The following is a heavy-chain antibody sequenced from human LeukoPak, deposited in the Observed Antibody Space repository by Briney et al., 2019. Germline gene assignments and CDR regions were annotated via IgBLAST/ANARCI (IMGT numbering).Heavy chain of an antibody. CDR3: ARVTGGQLVRSRGGY. Sequence: GASVKVSCKASGGTFSSYAISWVRQAPGQGLEWMGRIIPILGIANYAQKFQGRVTINADKSTSTAYMELSSLRSEDTAVYYCARVTGGQLVRSRGGYWGQGTLVTVSS. J-gene: IGHJ4*02. CDR1: GGTFSSYA. CDR2: IIPILGIA. D-gene: IGHD6-13*01. V-gene: IGHV1-69*04.